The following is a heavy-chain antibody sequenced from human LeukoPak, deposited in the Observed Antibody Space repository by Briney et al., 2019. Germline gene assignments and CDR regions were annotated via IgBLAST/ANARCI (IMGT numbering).Heavy chain of an antibody. Sequence: GGSLRLSCAASGFTFSSYGMHWVRQAPGKGLEWVASISWNSNSVGYADSEKGRFTISRDNAKNSLYLQMSSLRTEDMALYYCARETWNAFDIWGQGTMVTVSS. CDR1: GFTFSSYG. CDR2: ISWNSNSV. V-gene: IGHV3-9*03. D-gene: IGHD1-1*01. CDR3: ARETWNAFDI. J-gene: IGHJ3*02.